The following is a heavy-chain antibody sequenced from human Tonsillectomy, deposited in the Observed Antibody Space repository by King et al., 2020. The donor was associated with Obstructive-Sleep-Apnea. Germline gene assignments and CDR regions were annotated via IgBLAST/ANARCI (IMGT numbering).Heavy chain of an antibody. CDR1: GGSISRGDYY. J-gene: IGHJ4*02. D-gene: IGHD5-18*01. V-gene: IGHV4-30-4*01. Sequence: HVQLQESGPGLLKPSQTLSLTCTVSGGSISRGDYYWSWIRQPPGKGLEWIGYIYYSGSTYYNPSLNSRVTISVDTSKNQFSLKLSSVTAADTAVYYCARDRTWIQLWSDWGQGTLVTVSS. CDR3: ARDRTWIQLWSD. CDR2: IYYSGST.